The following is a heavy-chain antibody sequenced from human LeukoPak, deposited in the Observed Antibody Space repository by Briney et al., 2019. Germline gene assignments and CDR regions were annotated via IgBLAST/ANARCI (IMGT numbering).Heavy chain of an antibody. CDR3: AKGGLEAVDYFDP. Sequence: QPGGSLRLSCAASGFTFNIYAMSWVRQAPGKGLEWVSSISSDARRTYYAESVKGRFTISRDNSKNTVHLQMNSLRAGDTAVYSCAKGGLEAVDYFDPWGQGTLVTVSS. CDR1: GFTFNIYA. V-gene: IGHV3-23*01. J-gene: IGHJ5*02. CDR2: ISSDARRT. D-gene: IGHD6-19*01.